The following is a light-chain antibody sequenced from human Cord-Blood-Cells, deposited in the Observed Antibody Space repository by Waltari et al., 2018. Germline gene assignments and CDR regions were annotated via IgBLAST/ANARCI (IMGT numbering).Light chain of an antibody. Sequence: DIQMTQSPSPLSASVGDRVTITCRASPSISSWLAWYQQKPGKAPELLIYDDSSLESGVPARFSGSGSGTEFTLTISSLQPDDFATYYCQQYNSYWTFGQGTKVEIK. J-gene: IGKJ1*01. CDR3: QQYNSYWT. CDR2: DDS. V-gene: IGKV1-5*01. CDR1: PSISSW.